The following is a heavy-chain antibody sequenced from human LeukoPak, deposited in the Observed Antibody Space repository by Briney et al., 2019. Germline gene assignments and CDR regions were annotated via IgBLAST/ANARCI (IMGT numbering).Heavy chain of an antibody. D-gene: IGHD3-10*01. Sequence: SVKVSCKVSGGTFSSYAITWVRQAPGQGLEWMGGIIPIFGTANYAQKFQGRVTITADESTSTAYMELSSLRSEDTAVYYCASLGDYYYGSGSHTSRFDYWGQGTLVTVSS. V-gene: IGHV1-69*13. CDR2: IIPIFGTA. CDR3: ASLGDYYYGSGSHTSRFDY. J-gene: IGHJ4*02. CDR1: GGTFSSYA.